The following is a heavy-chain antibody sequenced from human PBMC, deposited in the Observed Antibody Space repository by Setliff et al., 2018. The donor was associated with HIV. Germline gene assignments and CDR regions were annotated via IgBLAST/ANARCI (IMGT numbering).Heavy chain of an antibody. J-gene: IGHJ6*03. Sequence: ASVKVSCKASGYTFATYAVLWVRRAPGQRLESMGWINPGNGNTKYSQKFQGRVTISMDASATTLYMELRSLRSEDTAVYYCARGRGNDYGDYSYYYYMDVWGKGTTVTVS. CDR3: ARGRGNDYGDYSYYYYMDV. V-gene: IGHV1-3*01. D-gene: IGHD4-17*01. CDR2: INPGNGNT. CDR1: GYTFATYA.